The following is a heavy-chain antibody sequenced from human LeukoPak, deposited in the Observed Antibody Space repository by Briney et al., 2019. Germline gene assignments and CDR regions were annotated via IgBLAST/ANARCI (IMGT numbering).Heavy chain of an antibody. CDR1: GSTFSTYA. CDR3: AKIPNLRYCSSTSCLYYFDY. Sequence: PGGSLRLSCAASGSTFSTYAMSWVRQAPGKGLEWVSAISDSGSTYYADSVKGRFTISRDNSKNTLYLQMNSLRAEDTAVYYCAKIPNLRYCSSTSCLYYFDYWGKGTLVTVSS. CDR2: ISDSGST. V-gene: IGHV3-23*01. J-gene: IGHJ4*02. D-gene: IGHD2-2*01.